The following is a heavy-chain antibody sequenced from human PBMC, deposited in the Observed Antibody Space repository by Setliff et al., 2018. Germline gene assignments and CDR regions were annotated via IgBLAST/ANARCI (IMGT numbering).Heavy chain of an antibody. CDR2: IWDDGGNK. CDR3: ARTCSGSGCYAGLDY. J-gene: IGHJ4*02. Sequence: AGGSLRLSCAASGFTFSTYWMSWVRQAPGKGLEWVAVIWDDGGNKYHADSVKGRFTISRDNSKNTLYLQMNSLRPEDTAVYYCARTCSGSGCYAGLDYWGQGTLVTVSS. V-gene: IGHV3-33*08. D-gene: IGHD2-15*01. CDR1: GFTFSTYW.